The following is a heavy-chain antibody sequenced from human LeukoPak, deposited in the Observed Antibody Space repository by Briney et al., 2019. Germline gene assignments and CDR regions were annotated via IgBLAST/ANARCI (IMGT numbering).Heavy chain of an antibody. Sequence: GGSLRLSCAASAFTFSRYGMHWVRQAPGKGLEWVAFIRYDGSNKYYADSVKGRFTISRDNSKNTLYLQMNSLRAEDTAVYYCARAGYGSDILTGYYGAFDIWGQGTMVTVSS. J-gene: IGHJ3*02. CDR1: AFTFSRYG. V-gene: IGHV3-30*02. CDR2: IRYDGSNK. D-gene: IGHD3-9*01. CDR3: ARAGYGSDILTGYYGAFDI.